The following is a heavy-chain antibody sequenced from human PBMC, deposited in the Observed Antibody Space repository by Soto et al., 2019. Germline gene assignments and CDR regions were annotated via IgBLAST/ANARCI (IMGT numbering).Heavy chain of an antibody. Sequence: QLQLQESGSGLVKPSQTLSLTCAVSGGSISSGGYSWSWIRQPPGKGLEWIGYIYHSGSTYYNPSLQTRVPRSADRSTNQFSLKLSSVTAADTAVYYCAAGGGLPRYYWGQGTLVTVSS. D-gene: IGHD5-12*01. CDR2: IYHSGST. J-gene: IGHJ4*02. CDR3: AAGGGLPRYY. CDR1: GGSISSGGYS. V-gene: IGHV4-30-2*01.